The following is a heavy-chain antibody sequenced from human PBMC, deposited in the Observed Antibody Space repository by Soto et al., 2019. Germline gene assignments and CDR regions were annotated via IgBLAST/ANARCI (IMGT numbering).Heavy chain of an antibody. CDR1: GGSVSSANYY. CDR3: ARVSGSYYHVYYFDY. J-gene: IGHJ4*02. Sequence: QVQLQESGPGLVKPSETLSLTCTVSGGSVSSANYYWGWIRQPPGKGLEWIGSIYYSGNTTYNPSLNSPFSISVDTAKNQVSLRLSSVTAAHTAVYYGARVSGSYYHVYYFDYWGQGPLVTVSS. V-gene: IGHV4-61*01. D-gene: IGHD1-26*01. CDR2: IYYSGNT.